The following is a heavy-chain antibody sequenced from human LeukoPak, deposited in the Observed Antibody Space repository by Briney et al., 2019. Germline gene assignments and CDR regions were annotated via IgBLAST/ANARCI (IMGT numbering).Heavy chain of an antibody. V-gene: IGHV3-23*01. D-gene: IGHD4-23*01. CDR1: GFTFSSYA. J-gene: IGHJ4*02. Sequence: PGGSLRLSCEASGFTFSSYAMSWVRQAPGKGLAWVSVISCSADSTYYADSVKGRFTISRDNSKNTLYLQMNNLRAEDTAVYYCAKPLEKYTYGGNFDYWGQGILVTVSS. CDR3: AKPLEKYTYGGNFDY. CDR2: ISCSADST.